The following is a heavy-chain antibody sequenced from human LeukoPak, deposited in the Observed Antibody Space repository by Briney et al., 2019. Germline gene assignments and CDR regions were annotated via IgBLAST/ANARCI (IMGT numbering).Heavy chain of an antibody. Sequence: ASVKVSCKASGYTFTSYAMHWVRQATGQGLEWMGWINACNGNTKYSQKFQGRVTITRDTSASTAYMELSSLRSEDTAVYYCARDTAYGGNCFDIWGQGTMVTVSS. J-gene: IGHJ3*02. CDR2: INACNGNT. D-gene: IGHD4-23*01. V-gene: IGHV1-3*01. CDR3: ARDTAYGGNCFDI. CDR1: GYTFTSYA.